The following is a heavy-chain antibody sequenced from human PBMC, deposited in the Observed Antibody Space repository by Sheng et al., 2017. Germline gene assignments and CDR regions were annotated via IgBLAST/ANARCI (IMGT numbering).Heavy chain of an antibody. D-gene: IGHD2-8*02. Sequence: QVQLVESGGGVVQPGRSLRLSCAASGFTFSSYAMHWVRQAPGRGLEWVAIISYNGSNKYYADSVKGRFTISRDNSKNTLYLQVNSLRGEDTAVYYCARDLVDCPGGVCWRGHWGQGTLVTVSS. CDR3: ARDLVDCPGGVCWRGH. V-gene: IGHV3-30-3*01. J-gene: IGHJ4*02. CDR2: ISYNGSNK. CDR1: GFTFSSYA.